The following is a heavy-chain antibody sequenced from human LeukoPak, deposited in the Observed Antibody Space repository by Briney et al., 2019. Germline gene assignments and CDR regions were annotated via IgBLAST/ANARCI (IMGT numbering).Heavy chain of an antibody. CDR2: ISSSSSYI. Sequence: ETLSLTCTVSGGSFSSGGYYWIWIRQAPGKGLEWVSSISSSSSYIYYADSVKGRFTISRDNAKNSLYLQMNSLRAEDTAVYYCARASSSWSRYFDYWGQGTLVTVSS. V-gene: IGHV3-21*01. CDR3: ARASSSWSRYFDY. CDR1: GGSFSSGGYY. J-gene: IGHJ4*02. D-gene: IGHD6-13*01.